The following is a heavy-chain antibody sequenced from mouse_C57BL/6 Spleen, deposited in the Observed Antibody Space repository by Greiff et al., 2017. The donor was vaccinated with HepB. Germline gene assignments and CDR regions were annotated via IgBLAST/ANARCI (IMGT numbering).Heavy chain of an antibody. J-gene: IGHJ3*01. D-gene: IGHD2-2*01. CDR1: GFTFSSYG. V-gene: IGHV5-6*01. CDR2: ISSGGSYT. Sequence: EVQLQESGGDLVKPGGSLKLSCAASGFTFSSYGMSWVRQTPDKRLEWVATISSGGSYTYYPDSVKGRFTISRDNAKNTLYLQMSSLKSEDTAMYYCARHGYDGAWFAYWGQGTLVTVSA. CDR3: ARHGYDGAWFAY.